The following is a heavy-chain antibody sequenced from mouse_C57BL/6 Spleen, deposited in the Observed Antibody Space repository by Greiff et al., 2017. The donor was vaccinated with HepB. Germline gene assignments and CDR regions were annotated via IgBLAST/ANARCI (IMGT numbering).Heavy chain of an antibody. CDR3: AREGAYGSSPFDY. Sequence: EVQRVESGGGLVKPGGSLKLSCAASGFTFSSYAMSWVRQTPEKRLEWVATISDGGSYTYYPDNVKGRFTISRDNAKNNLYLQMSDLKSEDTAMYYCAREGAYGSSPFDYWGQGTTLTVSS. D-gene: IGHD1-1*01. CDR1: GFTFSSYA. V-gene: IGHV5-4*01. CDR2: ISDGGSYT. J-gene: IGHJ2*01.